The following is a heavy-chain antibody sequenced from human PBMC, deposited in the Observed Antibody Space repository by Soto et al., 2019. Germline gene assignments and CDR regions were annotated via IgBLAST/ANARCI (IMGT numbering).Heavy chain of an antibody. CDR2: ISAYNGNT. D-gene: IGHD6-19*01. CDR1: GYTFTSYG. Sequence: ASVKVSCKASGYTFTSYGISWVRQAPGQGLEWMGWISAYNGNTNYAQKLQGRVTMTTDTSTSTAYMELRSLRSDDTAVYYCAREGQWQPWGYYYYYGMDVWGQGTTVTVPS. V-gene: IGHV1-18*01. J-gene: IGHJ6*02. CDR3: AREGQWQPWGYYYYYGMDV.